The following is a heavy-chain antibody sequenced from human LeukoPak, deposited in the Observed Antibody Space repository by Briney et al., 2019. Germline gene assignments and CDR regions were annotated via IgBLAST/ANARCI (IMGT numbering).Heavy chain of an antibody. CDR2: IYSGGST. Sequence: GGSLRLSCAASGFAVSSNYMSWVRQAPGKGLEWVSVIYSGGSTYYADSVKGRFTISRDNSKNTLYLQMNSLRAEDTAVYYCARDPARVGWFDPWGQGTLVTVSS. CDR1: GFAVSSNY. J-gene: IGHJ5*02. D-gene: IGHD5-18*01. V-gene: IGHV3-53*01. CDR3: ARDPARVGWFDP.